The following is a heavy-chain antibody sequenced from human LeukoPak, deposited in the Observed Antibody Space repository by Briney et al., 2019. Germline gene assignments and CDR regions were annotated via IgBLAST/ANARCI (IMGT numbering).Heavy chain of an antibody. J-gene: IGHJ4*02. V-gene: IGHV3-11*03. CDR2: ISGSSSNT. D-gene: IGHD2-15*01. CDR3: TRHPAEGDY. CDR1: GFTFSDFY. Sequence: GGSLRLSCAASGFTFSDFYMSWIRQAPGKGLESVSYISGSSSNTNYADSVKGRFTISRDNAKNSLYLQMNSLRPEDTTVYYCTRHPAEGDYWGQGTLVTVSS.